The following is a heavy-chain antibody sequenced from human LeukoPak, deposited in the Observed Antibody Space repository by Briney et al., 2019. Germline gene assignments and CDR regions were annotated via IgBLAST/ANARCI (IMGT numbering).Heavy chain of an antibody. CDR1: GYTLTELS. D-gene: IGHD2-8*01. CDR2: FDPEDGET. CDR3: AREGGCTNGVCYNDAFDI. J-gene: IGHJ3*02. Sequence: ASVKVSCKVSGYTLTELSMHWVRQAPGKGLEWMGGFDPEDGETIYAQKFQGRVTMTEDTSTDTAYMELSSLRSEDTAVYYCAREGGCTNGVCYNDAFDIWGQGTMVTVSS. V-gene: IGHV1-24*01.